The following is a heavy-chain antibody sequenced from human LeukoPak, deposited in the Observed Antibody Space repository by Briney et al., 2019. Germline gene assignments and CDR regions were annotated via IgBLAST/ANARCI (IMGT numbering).Heavy chain of an antibody. CDR3: ARVWNSNYPNWFDP. J-gene: IGHJ5*02. D-gene: IGHD4-11*01. CDR1: GGSISSGDYY. CDR2: IYYSGST. V-gene: IGHV4-30-4*08. Sequence: PSETLSLTCTVSGGSISSGDYYWSWIRQPPGKGLEWIGYIYYSGSTYYNPSLKSRVTISVDTSKNQFSLKLSSVTAADTAVYYCARVWNSNYPNWFDPWGQGTLVTVSS.